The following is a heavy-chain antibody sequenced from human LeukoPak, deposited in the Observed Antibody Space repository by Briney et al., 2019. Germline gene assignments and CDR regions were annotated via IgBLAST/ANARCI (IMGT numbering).Heavy chain of an antibody. CDR1: GYTFTSYD. D-gene: IGHD2-2*01. J-gene: IGHJ3*02. V-gene: IGHV1-8*01. CDR2: MNPNSGNT. Sequence: ASVKVSCKASGYTFTSYDINWVRQATGQGLEWMGWMNPNSGNTGYAQKFQGRVTMTRNTSISTAYMELSSLRSEDTAVYYCARDERYCSSTSCFTDAFDIWGQGTMVTVSS. CDR3: ARDERYCSSTSCFTDAFDI.